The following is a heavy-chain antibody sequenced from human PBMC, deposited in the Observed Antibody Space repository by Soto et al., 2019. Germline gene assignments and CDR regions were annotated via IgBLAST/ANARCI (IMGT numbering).Heavy chain of an antibody. CDR1: GYTFTSYD. CDR3: AGLVVAATLNHYYYGMDV. D-gene: IGHD2-15*01. Sequence: VSLNVSCKASGYTFTSYDINWVRQATGQGLEWMGWMNPNSGNTGYAQKFQGRVTMTRNTSISTAYMELSSLRSEDTAVYYCAGLVVAATLNHYYYGMDVWGQGTTVTVSS. CDR2: MNPNSGNT. V-gene: IGHV1-8*01. J-gene: IGHJ6*02.